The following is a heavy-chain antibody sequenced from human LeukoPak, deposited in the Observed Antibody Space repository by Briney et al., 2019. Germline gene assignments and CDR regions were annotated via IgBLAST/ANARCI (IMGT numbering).Heavy chain of an antibody. D-gene: IGHD3-10*01. CDR2: ISSGGSYT. J-gene: IGHJ4*02. CDR3: ARDLDYSGSGSYFLH. CDR1: GFGFGDYY. Sequence: PGGSLRLSCAASGFGFGDYYMGWIRQAPGKGLEWVSSISSGGSYTSYADSVKGRFTISRDNAKNSLYVQMNSLRAEDTAVYYCARDLDYSGSGSYFLHWGQGILVTVSS. V-gene: IGHV3-11*05.